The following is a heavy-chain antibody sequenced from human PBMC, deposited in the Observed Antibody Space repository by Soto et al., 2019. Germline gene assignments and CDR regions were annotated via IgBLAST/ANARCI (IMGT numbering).Heavy chain of an antibody. Sequence: SLRLSCAASGFTFSSYGMHWVRQAPGKGLEWVAVIWYDGSNKYYADSVKGRFTISRDNSKNTLYLQMNSLRAEDTAVYYCARGRGYCSSTSCYSFGMDVWGQGTTVTVSS. J-gene: IGHJ6*02. CDR1: GFTFSSYG. CDR2: IWYDGSNK. D-gene: IGHD2-2*02. CDR3: ARGRGYCSSTSCYSFGMDV. V-gene: IGHV3-33*01.